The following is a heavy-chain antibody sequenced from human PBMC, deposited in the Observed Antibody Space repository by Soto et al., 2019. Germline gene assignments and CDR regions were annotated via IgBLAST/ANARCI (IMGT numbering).Heavy chain of an antibody. V-gene: IGHV3-23*01. J-gene: IGHJ4*02. Sequence: RLSCAASGFTFGSYAMSWVRQAPGEGLEWVSTNDKTGGSTYYADSVKGRFTISRDNSKQTLYLQMISLRAEDTAVYYCAKGGYTFGFLFDYWGQGTLVTVSS. D-gene: IGHD5-18*01. CDR2: NDKTGGST. CDR3: AKGGYTFGFLFDY. CDR1: GFTFGSYA.